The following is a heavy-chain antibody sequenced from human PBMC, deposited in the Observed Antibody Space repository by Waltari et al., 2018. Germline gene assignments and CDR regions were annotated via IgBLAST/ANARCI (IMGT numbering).Heavy chain of an antibody. Sequence: EVQLVESGGGMVRPGGSLRLSCSASGVTFNDSSLCWVRQVPGKGLEWVSGINWSGARTSYADSVMGRFTVSRDNAMNSLYLEMSSLRAEDTALYYCVREVFGSGWRESYFFDYWGQGTLVTVSS. CDR3: VREVFGSGWRESYFFDY. CDR1: GVTFNDSS. V-gene: IGHV3-20*04. CDR2: INWSGART. J-gene: IGHJ4*02. D-gene: IGHD6-19*01.